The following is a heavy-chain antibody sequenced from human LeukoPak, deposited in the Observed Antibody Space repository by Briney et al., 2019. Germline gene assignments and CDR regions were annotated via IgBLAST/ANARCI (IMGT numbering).Heavy chain of an antibody. V-gene: IGHV3-23*01. CDR2: ISGSGGST. D-gene: IGHD6-13*01. J-gene: IGHJ4*02. CDR1: GFTFSSYA. Sequence: GGSLRLSCAASGFTFSSYAMSWVRQAPGKGLEWVSAISGSGGSTYYADSVKGRFTISRDNAKNSLYLQMNSLRAEDTAVYYCARDDGAAAVDYWGQGTLVTVSS. CDR3: ARDDGAAAVDY.